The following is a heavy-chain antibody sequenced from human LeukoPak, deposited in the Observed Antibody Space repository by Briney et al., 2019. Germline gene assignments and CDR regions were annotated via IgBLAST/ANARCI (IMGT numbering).Heavy chain of an antibody. CDR3: ASEVSSVRAFDP. Sequence: PSETLSLTCTVSGGSISSSSYYWGWIRQPPGKGLEWIGSIYYSGSTYYNPSLKSRVTISVDTSKNQFSLKLSSVTAADTAVYYCASEVSSVRAFDPWGQGTLVTVSS. D-gene: IGHD6-25*01. J-gene: IGHJ5*02. CDR1: GGSISSSSYY. CDR2: IYYSGST. V-gene: IGHV4-39*07.